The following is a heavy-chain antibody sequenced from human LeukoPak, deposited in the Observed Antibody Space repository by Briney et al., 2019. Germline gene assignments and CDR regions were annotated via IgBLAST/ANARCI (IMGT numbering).Heavy chain of an antibody. CDR1: GFTFSSYW. CDR3: ARGDGLDV. J-gene: IGHJ6*02. D-gene: IGHD3-16*01. Sequence: GGSLRLSCAASGFTFSSYWMNWARQAPGKGLEWVASINHNGNVNYYVDSVKGRFTISRDNAKNSLYLQMSNLRAEDTAVYSCARGDGLDVWGQGATVTVSS. CDR2: INHNGNVN. V-gene: IGHV3-7*03.